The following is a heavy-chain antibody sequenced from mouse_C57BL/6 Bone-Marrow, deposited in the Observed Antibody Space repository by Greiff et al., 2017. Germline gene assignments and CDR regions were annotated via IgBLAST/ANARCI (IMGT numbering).Heavy chain of an antibody. V-gene: IGHV3-6*01. CDR3: ARGYYYGSREGYFDV. D-gene: IGHD1-1*01. CDR1: GYSITSGYY. CDR2: ISYDGSN. Sequence: VQLQQSGPGLVKPSQSLSLTCSVTGYSITSGYYWNWIRQFPGNKLEWMGYISYDGSNNYNPSLKNRISITRDTSKNQFFLKLNSVTTEDTATYYWARGYYYGSREGYFDVWGTGTTVTVSS. J-gene: IGHJ1*03.